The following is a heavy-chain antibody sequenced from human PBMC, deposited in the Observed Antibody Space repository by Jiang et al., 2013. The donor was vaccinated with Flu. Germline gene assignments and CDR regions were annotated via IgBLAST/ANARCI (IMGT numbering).Heavy chain of an antibody. CDR3: ARGGAGLGRY. V-gene: IGHV1-69*01. D-gene: IGHD3-10*01. Sequence: SGGTFSSYAISWVRQAPGQGLEWMGGIIPIFGTANYAQKFQGRVTITADESTSTAYMELSSLRSEDTAVYYCARGGAGLGRYWGQGTLVTVSS. CDR1: GGTFSSYA. CDR2: IIPIFGTA. J-gene: IGHJ4*02.